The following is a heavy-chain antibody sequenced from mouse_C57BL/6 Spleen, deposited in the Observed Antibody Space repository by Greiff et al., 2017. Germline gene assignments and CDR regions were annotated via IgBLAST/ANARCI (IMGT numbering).Heavy chain of an antibody. J-gene: IGHJ1*03. V-gene: IGHV1-15*01. D-gene: IGHD1-1*01. CDR1: GYTFTDYE. CDR3: TPYCCGRSFDV. CDR2: IDPETGGT. Sequence: VQLQQSGAELVRPGASVTLSCKASGYTFTDYEMHWVKQTPVHGLEWIGAIDPETGGTAYNQKFKGKAILTADKSSSTAYIELRGLASEDSAVYYCTPYCCGRSFDVWGTGTTVTVSS.